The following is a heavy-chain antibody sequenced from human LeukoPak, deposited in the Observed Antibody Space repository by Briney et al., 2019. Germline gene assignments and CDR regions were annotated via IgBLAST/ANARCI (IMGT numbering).Heavy chain of an antibody. D-gene: IGHD4-17*01. CDR2: ISSSGSTI. Sequence: GGSLRLSCAASGFTFSDYYMSWIRQAPGKGLEWVSYISSSGSTIYYADSVKGRFTISRDNAKNSLYLQMNSLRAEDTAVYYCARLPYYGDYNWFDPWGQGTLVTVSS. CDR1: GFTFSDYY. CDR3: ARLPYYGDYNWFDP. J-gene: IGHJ5*02. V-gene: IGHV3-11*01.